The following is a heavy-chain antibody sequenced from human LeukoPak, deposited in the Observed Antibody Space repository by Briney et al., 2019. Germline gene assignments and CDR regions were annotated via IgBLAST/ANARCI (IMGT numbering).Heavy chain of an antibody. CDR1: GFTFSSYA. J-gene: IGHJ5*02. CDR2: IGGSGGST. V-gene: IGHV3-23*01. CDR3: ACRDDYVWGSYRNWFDP. D-gene: IGHD3-16*02. Sequence: GGSLRLSCAASGFTFSSYAMSWVRQAPGKGLEWVSAIGGSGGSTYYADSVKGRFTISRDNSKNTLYLQMNSLRAEDTAVYYCACRDDYVWGSYRNWFDPWGQGTLVTVSS.